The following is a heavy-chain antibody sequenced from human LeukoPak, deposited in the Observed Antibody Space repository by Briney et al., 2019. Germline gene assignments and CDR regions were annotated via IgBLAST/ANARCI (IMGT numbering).Heavy chain of an antibody. D-gene: IGHD3-9*01. CDR1: GGSVSSGSYY. CDR3: ARGVHPYCDILTGYYPRFDY. V-gene: IGHV4-61*01. CDR2: IYYSGST. J-gene: IGHJ4*02. Sequence: SETLSLTCTVSGGSVSSGSYYWSWIRQPPGKGLEWIGYIYYSGSTHYNPSLKSRDTISVDTSKNQFSLKLSSVTAADTAVYYCARGVHPYCDILTGYYPRFDYWGQGTLVTVSS.